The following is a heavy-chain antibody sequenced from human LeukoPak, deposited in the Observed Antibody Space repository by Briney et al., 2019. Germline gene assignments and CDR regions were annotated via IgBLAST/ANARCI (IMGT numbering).Heavy chain of an antibody. CDR3: ARETDELMVYATEYFQH. D-gene: IGHD2-8*01. CDR2: INPNSGGT. V-gene: IGHV1-2*02. CDR1: GYTFTGYY. J-gene: IGHJ1*01. Sequence: ASVKVSCKASGYTFTGYYMHWVRQAPGQGLGWMGWINPNSGGTNYAQKFQGRVTMTRDTSISTAYMELSRLRSDDTAVYYCARETDELMVYATEYFQHWGQGTLVTVSS.